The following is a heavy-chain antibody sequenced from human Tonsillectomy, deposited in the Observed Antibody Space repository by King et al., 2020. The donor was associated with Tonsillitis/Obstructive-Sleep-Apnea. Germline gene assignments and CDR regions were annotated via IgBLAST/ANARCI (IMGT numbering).Heavy chain of an antibody. D-gene: IGHD1-26*01. V-gene: IGHV1-46*01. CDR1: GYTFTSYY. J-gene: IGHJ6*03. CDR2: IKPSGGST. CDR3: ARDVSVGYYYYYMDV. Sequence: QLVQSGAEGKKPGASVKVSCKASGYTFTSYYMHWVRQAPGQGLEWMGIIKPSGGSTSYAQKFQGRVTMTRDTSTSTVYMELSSLRSEDTAVYYCARDVSVGYYYYYMDVWGKGTTVTVSS.